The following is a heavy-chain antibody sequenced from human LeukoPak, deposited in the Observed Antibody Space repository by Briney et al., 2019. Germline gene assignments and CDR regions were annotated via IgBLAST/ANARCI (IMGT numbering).Heavy chain of an antibody. CDR1: GYTFTSYD. D-gene: IGHD3-3*01. J-gene: IGHJ6*02. Sequence: ASVKVSCKASGYTFTSYDINWVRQATGQGLEWMGRTNANSGNTGYAQKFQGRVTMTRNTSISTAYMELSSLRSEDTAVYYCARVPYDFWSGYYTHGPYGMDVWGQGTTVTVSS. CDR3: ARVPYDFWSGYYTHGPYGMDV. CDR2: TNANSGNT. V-gene: IGHV1-8*01.